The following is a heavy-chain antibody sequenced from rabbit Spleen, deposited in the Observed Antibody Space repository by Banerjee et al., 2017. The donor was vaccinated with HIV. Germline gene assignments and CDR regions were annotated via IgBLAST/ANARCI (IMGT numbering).Heavy chain of an antibody. Sequence: QSLEESGGGLVKPGASLTLTCKASGFSFSSGYDMCWVRQAPGTGLEWIACIYTGRGGTDYANWVNGRFTISSDNAQNTVSLQMNSLTAADTATYFCARYYIFYGMDLWGQGTLVTVS. V-gene: IGHV1S40*01. J-gene: IGHJ6*01. CDR1: GFSFSSGYD. D-gene: IGHD4-1*01. CDR2: IYTGRGGT. CDR3: ARYYIFYGMDL.